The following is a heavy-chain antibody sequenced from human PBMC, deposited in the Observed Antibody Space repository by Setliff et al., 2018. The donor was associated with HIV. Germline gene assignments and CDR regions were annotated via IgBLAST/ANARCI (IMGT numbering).Heavy chain of an antibody. CDR2: IYHTGIT. V-gene: IGHV4-61*08. D-gene: IGHD3-9*01. CDR3: ARETQQSYNIVTGYNYYYGIDV. Sequence: SETLSLTCTVSGGSISSGDYYWSWIRQPPGKGLEWIGYIYHTGITNYNPSLKSRLSTSIDTSKNQVSLRLRSVTAADTAVYYCARETQQSYNIVTGYNYYYGIDVWGQGTTVTVSS. CDR1: GGSISSGDYY. J-gene: IGHJ6*02.